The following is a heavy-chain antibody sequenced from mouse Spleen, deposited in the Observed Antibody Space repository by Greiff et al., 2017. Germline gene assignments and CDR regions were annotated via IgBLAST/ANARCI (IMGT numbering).Heavy chain of an antibody. CDR3: ARQTGTRYFDY. V-gene: IGHV5-9*04. Sequence: EVKLMESGGGLVKLGGSLKLSCAASGFTFSSYAMSWVRQTPEKRLEWVATISSGGGNTYYPDSVKGRFTISRDNAKNTLYLQMSSLKSEDTAMYYCARQTGTRYFDYWGQGTTLTVSS. CDR1: GFTFSSYA. D-gene: IGHD4-1*01. CDR2: ISSGGGNT. J-gene: IGHJ2*01.